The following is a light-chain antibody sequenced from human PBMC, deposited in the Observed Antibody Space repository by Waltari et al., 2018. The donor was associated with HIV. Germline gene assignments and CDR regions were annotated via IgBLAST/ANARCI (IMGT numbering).Light chain of an antibody. CDR2: SNN. CDR3: GTWDTSLSAGV. J-gene: IGLJ3*02. Sequence: QAVLTQPPSVSAAPGQKDTIPCSGRSPNIGNNYVSRYQQFPGKAPKVLIYSNNKRPPGVPDRFSGSRSGTSATLGVAGLQTGDEADYYCGTWDTSLSAGVFGGGTKLTVL. V-gene: IGLV1-51*01. CDR1: SPNIGNNY.